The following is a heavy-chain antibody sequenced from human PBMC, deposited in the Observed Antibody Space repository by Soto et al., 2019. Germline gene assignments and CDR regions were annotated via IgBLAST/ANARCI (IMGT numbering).Heavy chain of an antibody. V-gene: IGHV4-34*01. D-gene: IGHD2-21*01. CDR1: GGTFSGYE. CDR3: AKDASRDCNLR. Sequence: WETRSLTCAAYGGTFSGYEWSWIRQPPGKGLEWIGEINHAVNTNYSPSLKSRVTMSVEKHKNQFSLNLTSVTAADTAVYYCAKDASRDCNLRWGQGNLLTVSS. J-gene: IGHJ4*02. CDR2: INHAVNT.